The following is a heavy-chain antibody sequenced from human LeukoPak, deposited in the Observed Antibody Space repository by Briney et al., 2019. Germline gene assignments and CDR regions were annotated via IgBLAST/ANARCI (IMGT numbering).Heavy chain of an antibody. V-gene: IGHV4-34*01. J-gene: IGHJ6*03. CDR3: ARRVRSFGTYYYYYMDV. Sequence: SETLSLTCAVYGGSFSGYYWSWIRQPPGKGLEWIGEINHSGSTNYNPSLKSRVTISADTSKNQFSLKLSSVTAADTAVYYCARRVRSFGTYYYYYMDVWGKGTTVTISS. CDR1: GGSFSGYY. D-gene: IGHD1-26*01. CDR2: INHSGST.